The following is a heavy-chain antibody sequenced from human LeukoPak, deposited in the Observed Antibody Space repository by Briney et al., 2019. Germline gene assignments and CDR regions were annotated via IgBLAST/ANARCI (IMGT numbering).Heavy chain of an antibody. CDR1: GGTFSSYA. Sequence: ASVKVSCKASGGTFSSYAISWVRQAPGQGLEWMGGIIPIFGTANYAQKFQGRVTITADKSTSTAYMELSSLRSEDTAVYYCARMSSGYDLVLGYYYYMDVWGKGTTVTISS. CDR3: ARMSSGYDLVLGYYYYMDV. J-gene: IGHJ6*03. V-gene: IGHV1-69*06. CDR2: IIPIFGTA. D-gene: IGHD5-12*01.